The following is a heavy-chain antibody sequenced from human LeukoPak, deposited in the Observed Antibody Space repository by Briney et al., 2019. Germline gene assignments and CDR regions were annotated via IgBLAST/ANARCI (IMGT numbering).Heavy chain of an antibody. D-gene: IGHD3-10*01. CDR2: ISYDGSNK. CDR1: GFTFSSYG. V-gene: IGHV3-30*18. J-gene: IGHJ4*02. Sequence: GGSLRLSCAASGFTFSSYGMHWVRQAPGKGLEWVAVISYDGSNKYYADSVKGRFTISRDNSKNTLYLQMNSLRAEDTAVYYCAKENGSGSYYKFVFGDFDYWGQGTLVTVSS. CDR3: AKENGSGSYYKFVFGDFDY.